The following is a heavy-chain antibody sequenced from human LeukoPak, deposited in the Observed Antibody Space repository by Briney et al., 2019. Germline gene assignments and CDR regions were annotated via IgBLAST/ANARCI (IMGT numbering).Heavy chain of an antibody. J-gene: IGHJ4*02. CDR3: TRGRNSAFDY. CDR1: GDSVSSNGVA. CDR2: TYYGSKWSN. Sequence: SQTLSLTCVISGDSVSSNGVAWNWVSQSPSRGLEWVGRTYYGSKWSNDYALSVKSRITINPDTSENQFSLQLNSVTPEDTAVYYCTRGRNSAFDYWGQGTLVTVSS. V-gene: IGHV6-1*01. D-gene: IGHD1-14*01.